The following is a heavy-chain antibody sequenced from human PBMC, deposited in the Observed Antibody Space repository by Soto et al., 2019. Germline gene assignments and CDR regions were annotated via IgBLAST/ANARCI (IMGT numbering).Heavy chain of an antibody. J-gene: IGHJ4*02. CDR1: GGPPSDYN. V-gene: IGHV4-34*01. D-gene: IGHD2-15*01. Sequence: QVQLQQWGAGLLKPSETLSLTCGVSGGPPSDYNLHWIRQAPRAGLGGVGEIGPSGSTNYNPCLCSRVTISQDRTKSQFSLRLTSVTAADTAVYHWARIGGGSHYAFDYWGQGALITVSS. CDR2: IGPSGST. CDR3: ARIGGGSHYAFDY.